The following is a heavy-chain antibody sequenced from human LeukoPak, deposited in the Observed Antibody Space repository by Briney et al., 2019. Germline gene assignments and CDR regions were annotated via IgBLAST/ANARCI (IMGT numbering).Heavy chain of an antibody. CDR2: INPNSGGT. CDR3: ARGRLWFGANWFDP. CDR1: GYTFTGYY. V-gene: IGHV1-2*02. J-gene: IGHJ5*02. D-gene: IGHD3-10*01. Sequence: ASVKVSRKASGYTFTGYYMHWVRQAPGQGLEWVGWINPNSGGTNYAQKFQGRVTMTRDTSISTAYMELSRLRSDDTAVYYCARGRLWFGANWFDPWGQGTLVTVSS.